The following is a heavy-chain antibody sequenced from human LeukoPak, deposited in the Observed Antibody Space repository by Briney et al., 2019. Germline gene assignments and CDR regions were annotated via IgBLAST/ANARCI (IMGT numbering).Heavy chain of an antibody. D-gene: IGHD6-13*01. CDR2: IYYSGST. J-gene: IGHJ3*02. V-gene: IGHV4-59*08. Sequence: SETLSLTCAVYGGSFSGYHWSWIRQPPGKGLEWIGYIYYSGSTNYNPSLKSRVTISVDTSKNQFSLKLSSVTAADTAVYYCARHSDQYSSSWYDAFDIWGQGTMVTVSS. CDR3: ARHSDQYSSSWYDAFDI. CDR1: GGSFSGYH.